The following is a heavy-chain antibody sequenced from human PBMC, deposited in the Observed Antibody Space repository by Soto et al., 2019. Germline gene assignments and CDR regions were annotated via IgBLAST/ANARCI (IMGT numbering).Heavy chain of an antibody. D-gene: IGHD6-19*01. Sequence: EVQLVESGGGLVQPGGSLRLSCAASGFTFSSYWMHWVRQAPGKGLVWVSRINSDGSSTRYADSVKGRCTISRDNAKNTLYLQMNSLRAEDTAVYYCARDMYSSGWADYWGQGALVTVSS. CDR1: GFTFSSYW. J-gene: IGHJ4*02. CDR3: ARDMYSSGWADY. V-gene: IGHV3-74*01. CDR2: INSDGSST.